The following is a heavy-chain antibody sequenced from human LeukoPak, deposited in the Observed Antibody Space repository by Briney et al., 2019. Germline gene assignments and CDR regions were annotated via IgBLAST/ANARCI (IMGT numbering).Heavy chain of an antibody. Sequence: SETLSLTCTVSGGSISSGGYYWSWIRQHPGKGLEWIGYIYYSGSTYYNPSLKSRVTISVDTSKNQFSLKLSSVTAADTAVYYCARDDMVVAALTGTSISGAFDLWGRGTLVTVSS. CDR2: IYYSGST. V-gene: IGHV4-31*03. CDR1: GGSISSGGYY. J-gene: IGHJ2*01. D-gene: IGHD2-15*01. CDR3: ARDDMVVAALTGTSISGAFDL.